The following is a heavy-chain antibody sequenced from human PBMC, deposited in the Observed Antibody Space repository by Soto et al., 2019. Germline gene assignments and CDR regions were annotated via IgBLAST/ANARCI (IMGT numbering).Heavy chain of an antibody. CDR3: APGIAVAAHY. Sequence: GGSLRLSCAASGFTFSSYGMHWVRQAPGKGLEWVAVISYDGSNKYYADSVKGRFTISRDNSKNTLYLQMNSLRAEDTAVYYCAPGIAVAAHYWGQGTLVTVSS. CDR1: GFTFSSYG. D-gene: IGHD6-19*01. CDR2: ISYDGSNK. J-gene: IGHJ4*02. V-gene: IGHV3-30*03.